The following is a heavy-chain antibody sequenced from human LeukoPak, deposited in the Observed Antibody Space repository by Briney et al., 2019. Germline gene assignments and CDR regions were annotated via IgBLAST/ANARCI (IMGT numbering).Heavy chain of an antibody. J-gene: IGHJ4*02. D-gene: IGHD1-26*01. CDR1: GCSISSYY. CDR3: AKYNGYYLDY. V-gene: IGHV4-59*01. Sequence: SETLSLTCTVSGCSISSYYWSWIRQPPGEGLEWIGYIFYSGSTKYNPSLKSRVTTSVDTSKNQFFLNLNSVTAADTAIYYCAKYNGYYLDYWGQGTLVTVSS. CDR2: IFYSGST.